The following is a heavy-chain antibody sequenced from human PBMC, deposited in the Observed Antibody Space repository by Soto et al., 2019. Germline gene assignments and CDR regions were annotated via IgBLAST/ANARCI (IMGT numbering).Heavy chain of an antibody. CDR1: GGSISSSSYC. D-gene: IGHD1-26*01. Sequence: QLQLQESGPGLVKPSETLSLTCTVSGGSISSSSYCWGWIRQPPGKGLEWIGNIYYSGNTYYNPSLKSRVTISVDPFKNQGSLKVCSVTATDTAMYYCAIGIVEAESTFHYCCRRALVTVFS. V-gene: IGHV4-39*01. J-gene: IGHJ4*02. CDR3: AIGIVEAESTFHY. CDR2: IYYSGNT.